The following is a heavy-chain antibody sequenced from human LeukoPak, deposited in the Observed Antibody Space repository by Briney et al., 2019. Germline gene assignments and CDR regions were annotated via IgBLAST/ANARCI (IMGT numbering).Heavy chain of an antibody. Sequence: GSLRLSCAASGFTFSSYWMSWVRQAPGKGLEWVANIKQDGSEKYYVDSVKGRFTISRDNAKNSLYLQMNSLRAEDTAVYYCAREDRYSYGLRNFAYFDYWGQGTLVTVSS. CDR3: AREDRYSYGLRNFAYFDY. J-gene: IGHJ4*02. CDR1: GFTFSSYW. D-gene: IGHD5-18*01. CDR2: IKQDGSEK. V-gene: IGHV3-7*01.